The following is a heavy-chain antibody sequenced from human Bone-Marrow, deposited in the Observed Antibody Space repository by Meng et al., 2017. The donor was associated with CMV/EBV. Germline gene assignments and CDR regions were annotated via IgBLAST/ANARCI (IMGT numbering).Heavy chain of an antibody. CDR3: ARGRLRRILTYYYGMDV. V-gene: IGHV1-2*02. J-gene: IGHJ6*02. Sequence: ASVKGSCKASGYTFTGYYMHWVRQAPGQGLEWMGWINPNSGGTNYAQKFQGRVTMTRDTSISTAYMELSRLRSDDTAVYYCARGRLRRILTYYYGMDVWGQGTMVTFYS. CDR2: INPNSGGT. CDR1: GYTFTGYY. D-gene: IGHD4-17*01.